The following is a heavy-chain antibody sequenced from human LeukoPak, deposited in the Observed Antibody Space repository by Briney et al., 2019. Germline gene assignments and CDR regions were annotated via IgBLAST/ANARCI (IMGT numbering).Heavy chain of an antibody. Sequence: ASVKVSCKASGYTFTGYYMHWARQAPGQGLEWMGWINPNSGGTNYAQKFQGRVTMTRDTSISTAYMELSRLRSDDTAVYYCARDLPWLVRYFDYWGQGTLVTVSS. D-gene: IGHD6-19*01. J-gene: IGHJ4*02. CDR3: ARDLPWLVRYFDY. CDR1: GYTFTGYY. CDR2: INPNSGGT. V-gene: IGHV1-2*02.